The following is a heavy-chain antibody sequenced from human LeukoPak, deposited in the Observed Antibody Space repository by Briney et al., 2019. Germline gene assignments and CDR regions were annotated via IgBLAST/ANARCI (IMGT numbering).Heavy chain of an antibody. CDR1: GYTFTKSY. CDR3: ARIRDGYNDAYDI. Sequence: ASVKVSCKASGYTFTKSYIHWVRQAPGQRLEWMGLINPGGDNTKYAQNFQGRVTMTSDTSARTVYMELSSLRSEDTAIYYCARIRDGYNDAYDIWGQGTVVTVPS. D-gene: IGHD5-24*01. J-gene: IGHJ3*02. V-gene: IGHV1-46*01. CDR2: INPGGDNT.